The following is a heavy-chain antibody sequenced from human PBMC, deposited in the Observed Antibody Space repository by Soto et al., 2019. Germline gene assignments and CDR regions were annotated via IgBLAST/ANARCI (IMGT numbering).Heavy chain of an antibody. V-gene: IGHV3-23*01. CDR3: AKPRLTSTVTGNWFDP. Sequence: GGSLRLSCAASGFTFSNYAMSWVRQAPGKGLEWVSAISGSGGSTYYADSVKGRFTISRDNSKNTLYLQMNSLRAEDTAVYYCAKPRLTSTVTGNWFDPWGQGTLVTVSS. J-gene: IGHJ5*02. CDR2: ISGSGGST. D-gene: IGHD4-4*01. CDR1: GFTFSNYA.